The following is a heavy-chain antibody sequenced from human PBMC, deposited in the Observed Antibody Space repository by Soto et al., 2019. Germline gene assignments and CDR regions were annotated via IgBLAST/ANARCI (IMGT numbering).Heavy chain of an antibody. Sequence: SQTLSLTCAISGDSVSSNSAAWNWIRQSPSRGLEWLGRTYYRSKWYNDYAVSVKSRITINPDTSKNQFSLQLNSVTPEDTAVYYCARDRSGSYYNSNHYYYGMDVWGQGTTVTVSS. CDR1: GDSVSSNSAA. CDR3: ARDRSGSYYNSNHYYYGMDV. V-gene: IGHV6-1*01. J-gene: IGHJ6*02. D-gene: IGHD1-26*01. CDR2: TYYRSKWYN.